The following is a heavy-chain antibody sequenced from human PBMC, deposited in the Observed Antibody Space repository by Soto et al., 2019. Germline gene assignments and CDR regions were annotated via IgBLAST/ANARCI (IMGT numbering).Heavy chain of an antibody. CDR3: ARGSVDTVDSSGFYEY. J-gene: IGHJ4*02. V-gene: IGHV4-39*01. Sequence: PSETLSLTCSVSGDSISNLDYFCAWILHPPGQALEYIGYIYKSATTYYNPSFESRVAISVDTSKSQFSLNVTSVTDADRAVYYCARGSVDTVDSSGFYEYWGQGTPVTVSS. CDR1: GDSISNLDYF. D-gene: IGHD3-22*01. CDR2: IYKSATT.